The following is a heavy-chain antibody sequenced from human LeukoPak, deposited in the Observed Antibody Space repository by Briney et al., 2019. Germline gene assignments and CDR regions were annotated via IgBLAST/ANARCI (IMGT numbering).Heavy chain of an antibody. CDR3: ARGHPVLGDAFDI. D-gene: IGHD3-3*02. CDR1: GYTFTSYD. Sequence: ASVKVSCKASGYTFTSYDINWVRQATGQGLEWMGWMNPNSGNTGYAQKFQGRVTMTRNTSISTAYTELSSLRSEDTAVYYCARGHPVLGDAFDIWGQGTMVTVSS. V-gene: IGHV1-8*01. CDR2: MNPNSGNT. J-gene: IGHJ3*02.